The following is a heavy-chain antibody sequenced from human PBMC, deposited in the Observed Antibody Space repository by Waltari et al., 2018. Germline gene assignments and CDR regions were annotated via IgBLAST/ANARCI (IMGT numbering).Heavy chain of an antibody. CDR2: TYYRSKWYN. J-gene: IGHJ4*02. CDR3: ARALIDIAVAGYFDY. CDR1: GDSVSSNSAA. V-gene: IGHV6-1*01. Sequence: QVQLQQSGPGLVKPSPTLPLTCALPGDSVSSNSAAWNWIRQSPSRGLEWLGRTYYRSKWYNDYAVSVKSRITINPDTSKNQFSLQLNSVTPEDTAVYYCARALIDIAVAGYFDYWGQGTLVTVSS. D-gene: IGHD6-19*01.